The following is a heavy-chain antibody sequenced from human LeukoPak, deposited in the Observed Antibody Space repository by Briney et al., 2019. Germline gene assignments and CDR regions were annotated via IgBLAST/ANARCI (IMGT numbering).Heavy chain of an antibody. CDR2: ISAYNGNT. CDR3: ARGYSSSWSDAFDI. J-gene: IGHJ3*02. CDR1: GYTFTSYG. Sequence: GASAKVSCKASGYTFTSYGISWVRQAPGQGLEWMGWISAYNGNTNYAQKLQGRVTMTTDTSTSTAYMELRSLRSDDTAVYYCARGYSSSWSDAFDIWGQGTMVTVSS. D-gene: IGHD6-13*01. V-gene: IGHV1-18*01.